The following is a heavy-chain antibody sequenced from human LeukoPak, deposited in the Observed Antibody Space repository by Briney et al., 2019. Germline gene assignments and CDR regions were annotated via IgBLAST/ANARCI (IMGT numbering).Heavy chain of an antibody. CDR2: INPSGGST. D-gene: IGHD6-13*01. Sequence: ASVKVSCKASGYTFTSYYMHWVRQAPGQGLEWMGIINPSGGSTSYAQKFQGRVTMTRDTSTSTVYMELSSLRSEDTAVYYCARVLEDDSSSWPTEWYFDLWGRGTLVTGSS. CDR3: ARVLEDDSSSWPTEWYFDL. V-gene: IGHV1-46*03. J-gene: IGHJ2*01. CDR1: GYTFTSYY.